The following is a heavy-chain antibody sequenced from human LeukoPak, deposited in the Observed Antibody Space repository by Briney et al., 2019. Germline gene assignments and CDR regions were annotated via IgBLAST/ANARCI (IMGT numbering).Heavy chain of an antibody. CDR3: ARVEAAAATEEFDY. CDR2: ISSSGSTI. J-gene: IGHJ4*02. D-gene: IGHD6-13*01. V-gene: IGHV3-11*01. CDR1: GFTFSDYY. Sequence: GGSLGLSCAASGFTFSDYYMSWIRQAPGKGLEWVSYISSSGSTIYYADSVKGRFTISRDNAKNSLYLQMNSLRAEDTAVYYCARVEAAAATEEFDYWGQGTLVTVSS.